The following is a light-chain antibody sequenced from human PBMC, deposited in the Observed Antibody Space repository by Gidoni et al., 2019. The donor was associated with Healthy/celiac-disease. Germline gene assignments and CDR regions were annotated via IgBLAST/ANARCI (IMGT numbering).Light chain of an antibody. J-gene: IGKJ5*01. CDR1: QSVSSS. CDR2: DAS. CDR3: QQRSNWPIT. V-gene: IGKV3-11*01. Sequence: EIVLTQSPATLSLSPGEIATLSCRASQSVSSSLDWYQQKPGQAPRLLIYDASNRATGIPARFSGSGSGTDFTLTISSLEPEDFAVYYCQQRSNWPITFGQETRLEIK.